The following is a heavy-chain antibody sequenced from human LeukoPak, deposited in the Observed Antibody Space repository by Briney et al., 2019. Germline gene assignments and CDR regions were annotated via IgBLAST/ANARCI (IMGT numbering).Heavy chain of an antibody. CDR3: ARGLAAIPSYYYYYMDV. D-gene: IGHD6-25*01. J-gene: IGHJ6*03. Sequence: GASVNVSCKASGYTFTSYYMHWVRQAPGQGLEWMGIINPSGGSTSYAQKFQGRVTMTRDMSTSTVYMELSSLRSEDTAVYYCARGLAAIPSYYYYYMDVWGKGTTVTISS. V-gene: IGHV1-46*01. CDR2: INPSGGST. CDR1: GYTFTSYY.